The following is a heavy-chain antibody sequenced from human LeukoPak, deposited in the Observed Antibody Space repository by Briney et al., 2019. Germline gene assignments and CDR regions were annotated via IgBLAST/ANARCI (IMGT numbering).Heavy chain of an antibody. Sequence: GGSLRLSCAASGFTSSSYSMNWVRQAPGKGLEWVSYISSSSSTIYYADSVKGRFTISRDNAKNSLYLQMNSLRAEDTAVYYCARDVYPAVVTYFDFWGRGTLVTVSS. CDR3: ARDVYPAVVTYFDF. V-gene: IGHV3-48*01. CDR1: GFTSSSYS. CDR2: ISSSSSTI. D-gene: IGHD4-23*01. J-gene: IGHJ4*02.